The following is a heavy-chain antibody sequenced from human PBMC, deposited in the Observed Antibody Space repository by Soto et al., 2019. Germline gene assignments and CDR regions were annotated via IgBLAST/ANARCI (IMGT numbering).Heavy chain of an antibody. J-gene: IGHJ4*02. CDR3: AKDADGNYNFDD. CDR1: GFTFSDYG. CDR2: ISYDGGKK. Sequence: VQLVESGGGVVQSGRSLIVSCAASGFTFSDYGMHWVRQAPGKGLEWLAVISYDGGKKFYADAVKGRFTISRDNSKTTSYMQLNSLRPEDTAVYFCAKDADGNYNFDDWGQGTLVTVSS. D-gene: IGHD1-7*01. V-gene: IGHV3-30*18.